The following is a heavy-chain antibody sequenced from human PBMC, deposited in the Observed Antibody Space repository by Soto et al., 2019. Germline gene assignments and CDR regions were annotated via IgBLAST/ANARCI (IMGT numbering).Heavy chain of an antibody. CDR2: ISAYNGNT. CDR3: AKRRRITIFGVVRLPSGIFDY. V-gene: IGHV1-18*01. J-gene: IGHJ4*02. D-gene: IGHD3-3*01. CDR1: GYTLTSYG. Sequence: ASVKVSCKASGYTLTSYGISWGRQAPGQRLEWVGWISAYNGNTNYAQKLQGRVTVTTDTSTSTAYMELRSLRSDDTAVYYCAKRRRITIFGVVRLPSGIFDYWGQGTLVTVSS.